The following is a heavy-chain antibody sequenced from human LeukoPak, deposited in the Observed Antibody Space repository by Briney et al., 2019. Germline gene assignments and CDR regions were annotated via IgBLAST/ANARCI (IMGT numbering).Heavy chain of an antibody. CDR3: ARRTTFGGVIDVDY. Sequence: ASVKVSCKASRYTFTGYYMHWVRQAPGQGLEWMGWINTNTGNPTYAQGFTGRFVFSLDTSVSTAYLQISSLKAEDTAVYYCARRTTFGGVIDVDYWGQGTLVTVSS. D-gene: IGHD3-16*02. J-gene: IGHJ4*02. CDR2: INTNTGNP. V-gene: IGHV7-4-1*02. CDR1: RYTFTGYY.